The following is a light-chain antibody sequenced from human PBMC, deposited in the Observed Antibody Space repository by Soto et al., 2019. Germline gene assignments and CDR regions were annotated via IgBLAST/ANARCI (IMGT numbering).Light chain of an antibody. CDR1: QSVSGW. CDR3: QQANSFPLT. J-gene: IGKJ4*01. Sequence: DVQMSQSPSTLSASFGDTVTVTCRASQSVSGWLAWYQQKPGEAPKLLIYAASSLQSGVPSRFSGSGSGTDFTLTISSLQPEDFATYYCQQANSFPLTFGGGSKVDI. CDR2: AAS. V-gene: IGKV1-12*01.